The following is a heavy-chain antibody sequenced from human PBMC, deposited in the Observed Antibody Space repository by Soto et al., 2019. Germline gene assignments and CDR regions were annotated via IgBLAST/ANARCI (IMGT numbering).Heavy chain of an antibody. CDR1: GFTFSSYA. D-gene: IGHD5-12*01. CDR3: AKAQGSTRNGYNPLYDI. CDR2: ISGSGGST. V-gene: IGHV3-23*01. J-gene: IGHJ3*02. Sequence: GGSLRLSCAASGFTFSSYAMSWVRQAPGKGLEWVSAISGSGGSTYYADSVKGRFTISRDNSKNTLYLQMNSLRAEDTAVYYCAKAQGSTRNGYNPLYDIWGQGTMVTVSS.